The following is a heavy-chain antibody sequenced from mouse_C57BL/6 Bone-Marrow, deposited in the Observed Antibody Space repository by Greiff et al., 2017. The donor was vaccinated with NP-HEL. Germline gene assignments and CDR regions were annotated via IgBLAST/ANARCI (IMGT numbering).Heavy chain of an antibody. CDR2: ISSGGSYT. V-gene: IGHV5-6*01. Sequence: EVKVVESGGDLVKPGGSLKLSCAASGFTFSSYGMSWVRQTPDKRLEWVATISSGGSYTYYPDSVKGRFTISRDNAKNTLYLQMSSLKSEDTAMYYCAVLRPFAYWGQGTLVTVSA. J-gene: IGHJ3*01. CDR3: AVLRPFAY. CDR1: GFTFSSYG. D-gene: IGHD1-1*01.